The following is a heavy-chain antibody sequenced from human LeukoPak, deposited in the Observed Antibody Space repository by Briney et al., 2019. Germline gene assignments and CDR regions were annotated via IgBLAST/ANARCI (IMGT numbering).Heavy chain of an antibody. CDR2: TYYRSKWYN. J-gene: IGHJ3*02. CDR1: GDSFSSNSAT. CDR3: ARGPAGTGAFDI. D-gene: IGHD6-13*01. Sequence: SQTLSLTCAISGDSFSSNSATWTWIRQSPSRGLEWLGRTYYRSKWYNEYAVSVKSPITINPDTSKNQFSLQLNSVTPEDTAVYYCARGPAGTGAFDIWGQGTMVTVSS. V-gene: IGHV6-1*01.